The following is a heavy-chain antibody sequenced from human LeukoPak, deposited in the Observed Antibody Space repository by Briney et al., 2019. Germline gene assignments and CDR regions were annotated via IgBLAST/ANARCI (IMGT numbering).Heavy chain of an antibody. V-gene: IGHV1-69*06. CDR2: IIPIFGTA. Sequence: SVKVSCKASGGTFSSYAISWVRQAPGQGLEWMGGIIPIFGTANYAQKFQGRVTITADKSTSTAYMELSSLRSEDTAVYYCARAPLGWSGYYYYYMDVWGKGTTVTVSS. CDR1: GGTFSSYA. CDR3: ARAPLGWSGYYYYYMDV. D-gene: IGHD3-3*01. J-gene: IGHJ6*03.